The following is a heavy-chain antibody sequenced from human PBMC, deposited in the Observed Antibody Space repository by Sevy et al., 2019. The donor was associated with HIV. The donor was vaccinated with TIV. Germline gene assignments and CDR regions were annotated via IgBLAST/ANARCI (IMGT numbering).Heavy chain of an antibody. J-gene: IGHJ4*02. CDR3: AGWSSAWTLFDY. V-gene: IGHV3-66*01. D-gene: IGHD6-19*01. CDR2: IYSDGKT. CDR1: GFTVSRNY. Sequence: GGSLRLSCAASGFTVSRNYMSWVRQAPGKGLEWVSVIYSDGKTFYADSVQDCFTISRDNSKNTLYLQMNSLRAEDTAVYYCAGWSSAWTLFDYWGQGTLVTVSS.